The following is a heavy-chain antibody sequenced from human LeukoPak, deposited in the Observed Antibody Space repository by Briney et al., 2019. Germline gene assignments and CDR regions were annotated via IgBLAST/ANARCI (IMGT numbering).Heavy chain of an antibody. CDR2: ISESGSGT. V-gene: IGHV3-23*01. D-gene: IGHD3-10*02. CDR3: AKGVVQVNLAFDY. Sequence: GGSLRLSREASGFTFNTCAMSWVRQAPGKGLEWVSAISESGSGTYYADSVKGRFTISRDNSKDTLSLQMNSRRVDDTALYCYAKGVVQVNLAFDYWGQGTLVTVSS. J-gene: IGHJ4*02. CDR1: GFTFNTCA.